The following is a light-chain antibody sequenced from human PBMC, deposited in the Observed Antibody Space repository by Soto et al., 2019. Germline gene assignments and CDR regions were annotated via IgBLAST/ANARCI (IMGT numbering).Light chain of an antibody. CDR1: SSDVGGYNY. J-gene: IGLJ1*01. V-gene: IGLV2-14*01. CDR3: SSYTSSSLLV. CDR2: DVS. Sequence: QSVLTQPASVSGSPGQSITISCTGTSSDVGGYNYVSWYQQHPGKAPKLMIYDVSNRPSGVSNRFSGSKSGNTASLTISGLQAEDEADYYCSSYTSSSLLVFGTGTKVTV.